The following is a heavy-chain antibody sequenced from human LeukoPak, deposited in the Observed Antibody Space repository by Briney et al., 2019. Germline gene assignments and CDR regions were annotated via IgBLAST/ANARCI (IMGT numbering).Heavy chain of an antibody. D-gene: IGHD3-22*01. V-gene: IGHV3-53*01. J-gene: IGHJ4*02. CDR3: AREVRGYYFDY. CDR1: GFIVSSNY. Sequence: GGSLRLSCAASGFIVSSNYMSSFRQAPGKGLEWVPVISSGGNTYYADSVKGRFTISRDISKNTLYLQMNGLRAEDTAESYCAREVRGYYFDYWAQGPLVTVSS. CDR2: ISSGGNT.